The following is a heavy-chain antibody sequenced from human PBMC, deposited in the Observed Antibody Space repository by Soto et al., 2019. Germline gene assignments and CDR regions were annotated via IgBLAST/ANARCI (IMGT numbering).Heavy chain of an antibody. D-gene: IGHD6-13*01. V-gene: IGHV4-30-4*02. CDR3: VRRHVSATGIDWFDP. Sequence: SETLSLTCTVSGGSISSGDYYWSWIRQPPGKGLEWIGYIYYSGSTYYNPSLKSRVTITRDTSASTAYMELSSLRSEDTAVYYCVRRHVSATGIDWFDPWGQGTLVTVSS. CDR1: GGSISSGDYY. CDR2: IYYSGST. J-gene: IGHJ5*02.